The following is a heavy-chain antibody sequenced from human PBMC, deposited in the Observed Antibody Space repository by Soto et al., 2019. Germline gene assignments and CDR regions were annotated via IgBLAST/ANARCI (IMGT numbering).Heavy chain of an antibody. Sequence: QVQLKESGPGLVKPSETLSLTCAVSGGSISKNNWWSWVRQSPGKGLEWIGEIFHSGSTNYNPSLTSRVTISVAKSRNQFSLKLNAVTAADAAVYYCASRLRGGDTTTCYYFDSWGQGTLVTVSS. J-gene: IGHJ4*02. CDR3: ASRLRGGDTTTCYYFDS. D-gene: IGHD2-2*01. V-gene: IGHV4-4*02. CDR1: GGSISKNNW. CDR2: IFHSGST.